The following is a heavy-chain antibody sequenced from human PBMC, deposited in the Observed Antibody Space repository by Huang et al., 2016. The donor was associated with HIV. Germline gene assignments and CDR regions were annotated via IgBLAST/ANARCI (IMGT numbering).Heavy chain of an antibody. CDR2: ISDDGRNK. D-gene: IGHD6-19*01. V-gene: IGHV3-30*04. J-gene: IGHJ5*02. Sequence: QVQLVESGGGLVQPGRSLRLSCAASGFTFTNYAIHWVRQAPGKGLGGVAFISDDGRNKFYADSGKGRFTISRDNSKSTLYLLMNSLRVDDTALYYCARSAVPGDGDWFDPWGQGTLVTVSS. CDR3: ARSAVPGDGDWFDP. CDR1: GFTFTNYA.